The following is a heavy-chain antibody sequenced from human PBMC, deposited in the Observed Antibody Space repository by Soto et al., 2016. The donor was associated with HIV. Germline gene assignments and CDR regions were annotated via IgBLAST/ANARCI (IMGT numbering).Heavy chain of an antibody. CDR2: IYYSGST. CDR3: ARARRDSSGHVGDFDY. Sequence: QVQLQESGPGLVKPSETLSLNCSVSGSTINSYYWSWIRQTPGKGFEWIGNIYYSGSTNYNPSLKSRVTISVDTSKNQFSLKLSSVTAADTAVYYCARARRDSSGHVGDFDYWGQGTLVTVSS. V-gene: IGHV4-59*01. J-gene: IGHJ4*02. D-gene: IGHD3-22*01. CDR1: GSTINSYY.